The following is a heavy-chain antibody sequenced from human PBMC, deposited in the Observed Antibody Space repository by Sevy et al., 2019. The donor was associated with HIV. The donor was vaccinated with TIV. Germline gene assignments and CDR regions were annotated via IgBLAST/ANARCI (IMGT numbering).Heavy chain of an antibody. V-gene: IGHV4-61*02. CDR1: GGSISSGTYY. J-gene: IGHJ4*02. CDR2: IYTSGIT. CDR3: ARYYYGSGKYYFDY. D-gene: IGHD3-10*01. Sequence: SETLSLTCTVSGGSISSGTYYWTWIRQPAGKGLEWIGRIYTSGITNYNPSLKSRVTISLDTSKNQFSLNLSSVTAADTAVYYCARYYYGSGKYYFDYWGQGTLVTVSS.